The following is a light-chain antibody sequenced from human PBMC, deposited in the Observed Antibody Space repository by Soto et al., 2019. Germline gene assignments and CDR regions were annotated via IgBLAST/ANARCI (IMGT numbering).Light chain of an antibody. Sequence: QSALTQPASVSGSPGQSITISCTGTRNDIGGYNYVSWYQQHPGKAPKLIIYEVTNRPSGVSNRFSGSKSGNTASLTISGLQPEDEADYYCTSYIGSTALDVVFGGGTKLTAL. CDR3: TSYIGSTALDVV. CDR2: EVT. V-gene: IGLV2-14*01. J-gene: IGLJ2*01. CDR1: RNDIGGYNY.